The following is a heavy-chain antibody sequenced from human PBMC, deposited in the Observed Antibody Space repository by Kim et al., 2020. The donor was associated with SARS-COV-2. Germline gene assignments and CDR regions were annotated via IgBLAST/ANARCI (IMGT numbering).Heavy chain of an antibody. CDR3: ARGPLSIAARRTKYFQH. D-gene: IGHD6-6*01. Sequence: SETLSLTCAVYGGSFSGYYWSWIRQPPGKGLEWIGEINHSGSTNYNPSLKSRVTISVDTSKNQFSLKLSSVTAADTAVYYCARGPLSIAARRTKYFQHWG. CDR1: GGSFSGYY. CDR2: INHSGST. V-gene: IGHV4-34*01. J-gene: IGHJ1*01.